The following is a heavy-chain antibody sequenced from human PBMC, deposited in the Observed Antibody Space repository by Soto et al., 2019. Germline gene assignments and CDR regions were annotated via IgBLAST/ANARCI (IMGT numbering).Heavy chain of an antibody. CDR3: ARFNDYVGNSRFDY. CDR2: ISIYNGNI. J-gene: IGHJ4*02. D-gene: IGHD3-16*01. Sequence: QVQLVQSGAEVKKPGASVKVSCKTSGYTFTSYGFSWVRQAPGQGLEWMGWISIYNGNINYARKFQGRVTMTTDTSTSTAYMELRSLRSDDTAVYFCARFNDYVGNSRFDYWGQGTLVTVSS. CDR1: GYTFTSYG. V-gene: IGHV1-18*04.